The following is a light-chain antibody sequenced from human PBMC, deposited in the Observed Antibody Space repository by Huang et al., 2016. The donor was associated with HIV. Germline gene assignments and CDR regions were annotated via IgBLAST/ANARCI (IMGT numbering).Light chain of an antibody. J-gene: IGKJ2*01. CDR2: WAS. V-gene: IGKV4-1*01. CDR3: HQYYNTPYT. CDR1: KSVLDNSNTKNC. Sequence: DIVMTQSPDSLAVSLGERATINCKSSKSVLDNSNTKNCLAWVQQKPGQPPKLLIYWASSRESGVPDRFSGSGSGTDFTLTISSLQAEDVAVYYCHQYYNTPYTFGQGTKLEIK.